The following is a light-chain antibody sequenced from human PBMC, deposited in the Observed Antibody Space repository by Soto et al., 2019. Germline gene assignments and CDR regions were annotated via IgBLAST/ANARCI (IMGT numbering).Light chain of an antibody. J-gene: IGKJ1*01. CDR1: QSISSW. CDR3: QQSYSTPRT. Sequence: DIQMTQSPSTLSASVGARVTITCRASQSISSWLAWYQQKPGKAPKLLIYAASSLQSGVPSRCSGSGAGTDFTLTISSLQPEDFATYYCQQSYSTPRTFGQGTKVDIK. V-gene: IGKV1-39*01. CDR2: AAS.